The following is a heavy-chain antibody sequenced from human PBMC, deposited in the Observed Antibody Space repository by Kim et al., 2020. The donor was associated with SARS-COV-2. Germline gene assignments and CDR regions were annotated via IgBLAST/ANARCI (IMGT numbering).Heavy chain of an antibody. Sequence: SETLSLTCAVYGGSFSGYYWSWIRQPPGKGLEWIGEINHSGSTNYNPSLKSRVTISVDTSKNQFSLKLSSVTAADTAVYYCARGRITMVRGGPPNTPWGQGTLVTVSS. D-gene: IGHD3-10*01. CDR1: GGSFSGYY. V-gene: IGHV4-34*01. J-gene: IGHJ5*02. CDR3: ARGRITMVRGGPPNTP. CDR2: INHSGST.